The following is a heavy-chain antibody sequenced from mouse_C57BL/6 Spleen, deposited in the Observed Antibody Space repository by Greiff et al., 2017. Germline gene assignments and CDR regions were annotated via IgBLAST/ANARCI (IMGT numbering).Heavy chain of an antibody. CDR3: ARKGLYGNYVRYFDV. V-gene: IGHV1-59*01. CDR2: IDPSDSYT. Sequence: QVQLQQPGAELVRPGTSVKLSCKASGYTFTSYWMHWVKQRPGQGLEWIGVIDPSDSYTNYNQKFKGKATLTVDTSSSTAYMQLSSLTSEDSAVYYGARKGLYGNYVRYFDVWGTGTTGTVSS. CDR1: GYTFTSYW. J-gene: IGHJ1*03. D-gene: IGHD2-1*01.